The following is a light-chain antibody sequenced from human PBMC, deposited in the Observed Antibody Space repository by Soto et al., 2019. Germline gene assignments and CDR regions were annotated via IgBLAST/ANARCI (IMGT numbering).Light chain of an antibody. V-gene: IGKV3-20*01. CDR2: GAS. CDR3: QQYAISPWT. J-gene: IGKJ1*01. Sequence: EIVLTQSPGTLSLSPGERATLSCRASQSVSSNYLAWYQQKPGQAPRLLMFGASSRATGIPDRFSGSGSGTDCTLSITRLEPEDFAVYYCQQYAISPWTFGQGTKVEIK. CDR1: QSVSSNY.